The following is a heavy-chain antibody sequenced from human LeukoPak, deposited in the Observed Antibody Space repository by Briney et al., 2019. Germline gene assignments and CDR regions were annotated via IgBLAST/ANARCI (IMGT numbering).Heavy chain of an antibody. Sequence: GGSLRLSCAASGFTLSSYWMSWVRQAPGKGLEWVAVISYDGSNKYYADSVKGRFTISRDNSKNTLYLQMNSLRAEDTAVYYCAKDYDSSGYYPYYFDYWGQGTLVTVSS. CDR1: GFTLSSYW. CDR3: AKDYDSSGYYPYYFDY. D-gene: IGHD3-22*01. J-gene: IGHJ4*02. V-gene: IGHV3-30*18. CDR2: ISYDGSNK.